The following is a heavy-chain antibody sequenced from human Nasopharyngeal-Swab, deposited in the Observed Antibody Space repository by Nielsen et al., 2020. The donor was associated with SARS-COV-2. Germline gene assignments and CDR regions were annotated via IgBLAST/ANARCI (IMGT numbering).Heavy chain of an antibody. J-gene: IGHJ4*02. CDR1: GFTFSSYD. CDR2: ISYDGSNK. D-gene: IGHD2-21*02. V-gene: IGHV3-30-3*01. CDR3: ARDCGGDCYYFDY. Sequence: GESLKISCAASGFTFSSYDMHWVRQAPGKGLEWVAVISYDGSNKYYADSVKGRFTISRDNSKNTLYLQMNSLRAEDTAVYYCARDCGGDCYYFDYWGQGTLVTVSS.